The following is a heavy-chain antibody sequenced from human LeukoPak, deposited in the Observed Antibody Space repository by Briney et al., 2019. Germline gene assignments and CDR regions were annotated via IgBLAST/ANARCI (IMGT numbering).Heavy chain of an antibody. V-gene: IGHV1-8*03. CDR1: RYTFTNYD. CDR2: MNPNSGNT. CDR3: ASYRRMDGGYLGYYFDY. Sequence: ASVKVSCKASRYTFTNYDINWVRQATGQGLEWMGWMNPNSGNTGYAQKFQGRVTITRNTSISTAYMELSSLRSEDTAVYYCASYRRMDGGYLGYYFDYWGQGTLVTVSS. D-gene: IGHD5-12*01. J-gene: IGHJ4*02.